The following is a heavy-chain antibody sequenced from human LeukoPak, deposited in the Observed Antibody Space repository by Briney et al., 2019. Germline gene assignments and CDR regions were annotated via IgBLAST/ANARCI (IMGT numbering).Heavy chain of an antibody. Sequence: GESLKISCKGSGYNLHNYWIGWVRQMPGKGLEWMGIIYPGDSDTRYSPSFQGQVTISADKSISTAYLQWSSLKASDTAMYYCARHGKIGGDSQDAFHIWGQGTMVTVSS. J-gene: IGHJ3*02. CDR3: ARHGKIGGDSQDAFHI. CDR1: GYNLHNYW. V-gene: IGHV5-51*01. CDR2: IYPGDSDT. D-gene: IGHD4-17*01.